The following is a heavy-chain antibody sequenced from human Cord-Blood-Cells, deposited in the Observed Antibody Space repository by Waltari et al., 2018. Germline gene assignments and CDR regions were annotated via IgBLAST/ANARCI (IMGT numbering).Heavy chain of an antibody. V-gene: IGHV4-34*01. Sequence: QVQLQQWGAGLLKPSETLSLTCAVYGGSFSGYYWSWIRQPPGKGLEWIGEINHSGSTNYNPPLKSRVTISVDTSKNQFSLKLSSVTAADTAVYYCARLGEFDYWGQGTLVTVSS. CDR1: GGSFSGYY. D-gene: IGHD3-10*01. CDR3: ARLGEFDY. J-gene: IGHJ4*02. CDR2: INHSGST.